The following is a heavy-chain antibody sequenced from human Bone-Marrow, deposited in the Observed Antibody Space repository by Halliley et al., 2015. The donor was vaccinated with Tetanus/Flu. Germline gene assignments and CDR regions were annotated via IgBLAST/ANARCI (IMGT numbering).Heavy chain of an antibody. V-gene: IGHV4-59*01. CDR2: IYNSRTT. J-gene: IGHJ5*02. CDR1: GTYISTYF. CDR3: ARDMHFAH. Sequence: TLSLTCTISGTYISTYFWSWIRQPPGKGLEWIANIYNSRTTNYIPSLESRVSISVDTSMNQFSLKLSSVTAADTAIYYCARDMHFAHWGQGTLVTVSS.